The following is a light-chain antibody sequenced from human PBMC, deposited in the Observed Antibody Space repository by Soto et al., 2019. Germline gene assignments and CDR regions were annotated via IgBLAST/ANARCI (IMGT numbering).Light chain of an antibody. J-gene: IGLJ1*01. Sequence: QSVLTQPASLSGSPGQSITIFCAGTSNDVGTYDFVSWYQQPPGKAPKLMIYEVSKRPSGVSNRFSGSKSGDTASLTISGLQAEDEADYYCCSYAGSSSPYVFGTGTKVTVL. CDR3: CSYAGSSSPYV. V-gene: IGLV2-23*02. CDR1: SNDVGTYDF. CDR2: EVS.